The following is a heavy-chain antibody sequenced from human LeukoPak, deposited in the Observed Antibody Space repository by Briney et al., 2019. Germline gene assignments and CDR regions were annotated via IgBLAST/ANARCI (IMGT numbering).Heavy chain of an antibody. CDR1: LLTFSSYA. V-gene: IGHV3-23*01. J-gene: IGHJ6*03. D-gene: IGHD2-15*01. Sequence: GGSLTLSCAPSLLTFSSYAMSWVRQAPGKGLEWVSAISGSGGSTYYADSVKGRFTISRDNSKNTLYLQMNSLRAEDTAVYYCAKDLVVVVAGYYYMDVWGKGTTVTVSS. CDR2: ISGSGGST. CDR3: AKDLVVVVAGYYYMDV.